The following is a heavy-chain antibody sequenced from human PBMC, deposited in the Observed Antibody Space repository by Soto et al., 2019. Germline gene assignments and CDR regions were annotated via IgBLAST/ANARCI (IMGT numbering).Heavy chain of an antibody. V-gene: IGHV3-53*04. CDR2: IYSGGST. D-gene: IGHD3-10*02. CDR1: GFTVSSNY. CDR3: ARDFAPITMVGPGFDL. Sequence: GGSLRLSCAASGFTVSSNYMSWVRQAPGKGLEWVSVIYSGGSTYYADSVKGRFTISRHNSKNTLYLQMNSLRAEDTAVYYCARDFAPITMVGPGFDLWGRGTLVTVSS. J-gene: IGHJ2*01.